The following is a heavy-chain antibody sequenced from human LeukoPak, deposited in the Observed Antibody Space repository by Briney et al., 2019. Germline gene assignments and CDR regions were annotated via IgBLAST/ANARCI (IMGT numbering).Heavy chain of an antibody. Sequence: SETLSLTCAVYGGSFSGYYWTWLRQPAGKGLEWIGRISPSGSTNHNPSLTSRVTISVDTSKNQFPLKLNFVTAADTAVYYCARVSYQEGVDYWGQGTLVTVSS. D-gene: IGHD2-2*01. CDR3: ARVSYQEGVDY. V-gene: IGHV4-59*10. J-gene: IGHJ4*02. CDR2: ISPSGST. CDR1: GGSFSGYY.